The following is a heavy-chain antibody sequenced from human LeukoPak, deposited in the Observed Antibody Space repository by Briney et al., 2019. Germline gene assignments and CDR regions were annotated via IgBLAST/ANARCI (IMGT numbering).Heavy chain of an antibody. CDR3: ASTHAGRYYTTFDY. V-gene: IGHV4-39*01. J-gene: IGHJ4*02. CDR1: GGSIISSSSY. CDR2: IYYNGNT. D-gene: IGHD3-10*01. Sequence: SESLSLTCTVSGGSIISSSSYWGWIRQPPKKRLEWIGAIYYNGNTYYNRSLRSRVTMSVDTSKNQFSLKLNSVTAADTAVYYCASTHAGRYYTTFDYWGQGALVTVSS.